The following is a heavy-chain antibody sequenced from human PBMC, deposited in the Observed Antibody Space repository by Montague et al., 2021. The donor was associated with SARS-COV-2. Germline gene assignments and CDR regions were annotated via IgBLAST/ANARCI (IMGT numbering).Heavy chain of an antibody. CDR1: GFSLSTSGMC. J-gene: IGHJ3*02. CDR2: XDWDDDK. CDR3: ARIWGATRGDAFDI. V-gene: IGHV2-70*01. D-gene: IGHD1-26*01. Sequence: PALVKPTQTLTLTCTFPGFSLSTSGMCVSWIRQPPGKALEWLALXDWDDDKYYSTSLKTRLTISKDTSKNQVVLTMTNMDPVDTATYYCARIWGATRGDAFDIWGQGTMVTVSS.